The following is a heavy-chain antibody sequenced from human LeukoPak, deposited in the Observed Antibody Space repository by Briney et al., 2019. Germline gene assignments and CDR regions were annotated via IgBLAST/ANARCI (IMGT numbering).Heavy chain of an antibody. J-gene: IGHJ6*03. CDR1: GGSITRGGYH. CDR2: IYHTGSA. D-gene: IGHD4-23*01. Sequence: PSETLSLTCTVSGGSITRGGYHWSWIRQPPGKALEWIGYIYHTGSAYYNPSLKSRVTISVDRSKNQFSLRLTSVTAADTAVYYCARDLKYGGNSNYYYYMDVWGKGTTVTVSS. CDR3: ARDLKYGGNSNYYYYMDV. V-gene: IGHV4-30-2*01.